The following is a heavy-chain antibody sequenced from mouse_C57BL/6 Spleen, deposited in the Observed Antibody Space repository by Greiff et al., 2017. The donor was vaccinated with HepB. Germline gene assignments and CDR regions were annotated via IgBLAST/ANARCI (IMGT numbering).Heavy chain of an antibody. J-gene: IGHJ1*03. CDR1: GFTFSSYA. CDR2: ISDGGSYT. V-gene: IGHV5-4*01. D-gene: IGHD3-3*01. Sequence: EVQLVESGGGLVKPGGSLKLSCAASGFTFSSYAMSWVRQTPEKRLEWVATISDGGSYTYYPDNVKGRFTISRDNAKNNLYLQMSHLKSEDTAMYYCAREGGPGYFDVWGTGTTVTVSS. CDR3: AREGGPGYFDV.